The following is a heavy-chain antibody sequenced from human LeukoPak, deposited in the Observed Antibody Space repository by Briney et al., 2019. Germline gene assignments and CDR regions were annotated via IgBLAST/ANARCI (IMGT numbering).Heavy chain of an antibody. CDR2: IYYSGST. V-gene: IGHV4-59*01. J-gene: IGHJ4*02. Sequence: KPSETLSLTCTVSGGSISSYYWSWIRQPPGKGLEWIGYIYYSGSTNYNPSLKSRVTISVDTSKNQFSLKLSSVTAADTAVYYCARDRPYYYGSGSPYFDYWGQGTLVTVSS. D-gene: IGHD3-10*01. CDR1: GGSISSYY. CDR3: ARDRPYYYGSGSPYFDY.